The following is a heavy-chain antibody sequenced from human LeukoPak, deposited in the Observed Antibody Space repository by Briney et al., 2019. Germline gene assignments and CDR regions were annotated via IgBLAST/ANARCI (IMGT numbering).Heavy chain of an antibody. Sequence: ASVKVSCKASGYTFTGYYMHWVRQAPRQGLEWMGWINPNSGGTNYAQKFQGRVTMTRDTSISTAYMELSRLRSDDTAVYYCAREGALYSSSLPNWFDPWGQGTLVTVSS. V-gene: IGHV1-2*02. D-gene: IGHD6-13*01. CDR1: GYTFTGYY. CDR3: AREGALYSSSLPNWFDP. J-gene: IGHJ5*02. CDR2: INPNSGGT.